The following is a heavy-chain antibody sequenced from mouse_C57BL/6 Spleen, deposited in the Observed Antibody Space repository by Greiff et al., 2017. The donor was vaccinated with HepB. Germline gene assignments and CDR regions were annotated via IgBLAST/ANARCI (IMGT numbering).Heavy chain of an antibody. Sequence: VQLQQSGAELVKPGASVKMSCKASGYTFTSYWITWVKQRPGQGLEWIGDIYPGSGSTNYNEKFKSKATLTVDTSSSTAYMQLSSLTSEDSAVYYCARGNYGNYVFAYWGQGTLVTVSA. V-gene: IGHV1-55*01. J-gene: IGHJ3*01. CDR2: IYPGSGST. D-gene: IGHD2-1*01. CDR3: ARGNYGNYVFAY. CDR1: GYTFTSYW.